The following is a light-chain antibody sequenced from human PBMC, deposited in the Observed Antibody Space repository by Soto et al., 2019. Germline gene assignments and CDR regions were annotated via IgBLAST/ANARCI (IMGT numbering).Light chain of an antibody. V-gene: IGKV3-15*01. CDR1: QSVGTN. CDR3: QQRNDWPRIT. J-gene: IGKJ5*01. CDR2: GAS. Sequence: DIVMPQSPGTLSVSPGERATLSCRASQSVGTNLAWYQQRPGQAPRLLVYGASTRASGIPPRFSGSGSGTDFTLTVSSLQSEDFAVYYCQQRNDWPRITFGQGTRLEIK.